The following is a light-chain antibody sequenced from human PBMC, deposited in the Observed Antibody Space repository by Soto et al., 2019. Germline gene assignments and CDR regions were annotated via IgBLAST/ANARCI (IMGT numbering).Light chain of an antibody. CDR1: QSIQSD. V-gene: IGKV3-15*01. J-gene: IGKJ1*01. Sequence: EIMMTQSPATLSVSPGERAALSCRASQSIQSDLAWYQQKPGQGPRLLIYGASTRVTGVPVRFSGSGSGTEFTLTISRLQSEDFALYFCQQYNNWPWTFGQGTEVEIK. CDR2: GAS. CDR3: QQYNNWPWT.